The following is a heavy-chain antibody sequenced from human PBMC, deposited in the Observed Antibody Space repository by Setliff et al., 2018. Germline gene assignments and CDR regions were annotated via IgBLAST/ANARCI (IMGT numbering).Heavy chain of an antibody. D-gene: IGHD2-15*01. Sequence: SLRLSCAASGFTFNRFAMSWVRQTPGKGLEWVSAINHSGGSTYYADPVKGRFTISRDNSKNTLYLQMNSLRAEDTAVYYCAKDDAGYCSGGSCYAPFDYWGQGTLVTVSS. CDR2: INHSGGST. V-gene: IGHV3-23*01. CDR3: AKDDAGYCSGGSCYAPFDY. J-gene: IGHJ4*02. CDR1: GFTFNRFA.